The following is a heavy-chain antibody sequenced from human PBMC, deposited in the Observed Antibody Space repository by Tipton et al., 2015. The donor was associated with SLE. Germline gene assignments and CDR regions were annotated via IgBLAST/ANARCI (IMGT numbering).Heavy chain of an antibody. V-gene: IGHV4-59*01. CDR3: ARGTPFMEWERNYFDP. D-gene: IGHD3-3*01. CDR1: GGSIRSYY. CDR2: MYYSGIT. Sequence: TLSLTCSVSGGSIRSYYRSWIRQTPGKGLEWIGYMYYSGITNYNPSLYGRVSISVDTSRNQFSLKMNSVTAADTAMYYCARGTPFMEWERNYFDPWGQGTLVTVSS. J-gene: IGHJ5*02.